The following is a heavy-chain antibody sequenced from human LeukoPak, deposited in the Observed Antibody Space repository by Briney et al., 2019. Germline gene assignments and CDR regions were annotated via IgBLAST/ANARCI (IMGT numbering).Heavy chain of an antibody. J-gene: IGHJ6*03. CDR2: IKSETDGETT. D-gene: IGHD3-22*01. CDR3: TTESSTMIVAYMYV. Sequence: PGGSLRLSCAASGFTFSNARMSWIRQAPGKGLEWVGRIKSETDGETTDYAAPVKGRFTISRDDSKNTLYLQMNSLKTEDTAVYYCTTESSTMIVAYMYVWGKGTTVTVSS. V-gene: IGHV3-15*01. CDR1: GFTFSNAR.